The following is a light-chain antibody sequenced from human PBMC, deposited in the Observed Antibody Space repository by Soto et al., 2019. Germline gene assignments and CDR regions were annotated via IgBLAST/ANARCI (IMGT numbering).Light chain of an antibody. CDR2: EVS. Sequence: QSALTQPASVSGSPGQSITISCTGTSSDVGGYNYVSWYQQHPGKAPKLMIYEVSNRPSGVSNRFSGSKSGNTASLTISGLQAEDEADYYCSSYRSSSTLPYVFGTGTKLTVL. J-gene: IGLJ1*01. CDR1: SSDVGGYNY. CDR3: SSYRSSSTLPYV. V-gene: IGLV2-14*01.